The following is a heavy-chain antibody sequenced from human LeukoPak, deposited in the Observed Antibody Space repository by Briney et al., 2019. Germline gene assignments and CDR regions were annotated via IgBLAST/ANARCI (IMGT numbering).Heavy chain of an antibody. CDR2: INPNSGGT. CDR1: GYTVIYFF. Sequence: ASVKVSCKASGYTVIYFFIHWVRQAPGQGLEWMGRINPNSGGTEYPPNFQGRVTMTRDTSISATYMDLNRLTSDDTAVYYCARDLSSTSNWELDYWGQGTLVTVSS. CDR3: ARDLSSTSNWELDY. J-gene: IGHJ4*02. V-gene: IGHV1-2*06. D-gene: IGHD7-27*01.